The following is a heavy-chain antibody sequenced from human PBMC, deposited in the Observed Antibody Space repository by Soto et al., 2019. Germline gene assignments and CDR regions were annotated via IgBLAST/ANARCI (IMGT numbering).Heavy chain of an antibody. CDR3: ARWTVLRFLEWPHEGWLDP. V-gene: IGHV1-18*04. Sequence: ASVKVSCKASGYTFTSYGISWVRQAPGQGLEWMGWISAYNGNTNYAQKLQGRVTMTTDTSTSTAYMELRSLRSDDTAVYYCARWTVLRFLEWPHEGWLDPWGQGTLVTVSS. CDR1: GYTFTSYG. CDR2: ISAYNGNT. J-gene: IGHJ5*02. D-gene: IGHD3-3*01.